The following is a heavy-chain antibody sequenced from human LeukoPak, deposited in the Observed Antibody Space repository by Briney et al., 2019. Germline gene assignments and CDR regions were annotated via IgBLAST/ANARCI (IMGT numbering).Heavy chain of an antibody. V-gene: IGHV1-18*01. CDR3: ARDGYSGSLLFDY. CDR2: ISAYNGNT. D-gene: IGHD1-26*01. J-gene: IGHJ4*02. Sequence: WASVKVSCKASGYTFTSYGISWVRQAPGQGLEWMGWISAYNGNTNYAQKFQGRVTITADESTSTAYMELSSLRSEDTAVYYCARDGYSGSLLFDYWGQGTLVTVSS. CDR1: GYTFTSYG.